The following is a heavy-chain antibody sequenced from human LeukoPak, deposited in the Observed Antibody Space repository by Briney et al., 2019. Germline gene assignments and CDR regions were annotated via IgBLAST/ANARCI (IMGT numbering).Heavy chain of an antibody. D-gene: IGHD2-15*01. CDR1: GFTFSSYE. Sequence: GGTLRLSCAASGFTFSSYEMNWVRQAPGKGLEWVSYISSSGSTLYYAESAKGRFTISRDNAKNSLYLQMNSLRAEDTAVYYCARIGFKGDCSGGSCRAPPDYWGQGTLVTVSS. CDR2: ISSSGSTL. J-gene: IGHJ4*02. V-gene: IGHV3-48*03. CDR3: ARIGFKGDCSGGSCRAPPDY.